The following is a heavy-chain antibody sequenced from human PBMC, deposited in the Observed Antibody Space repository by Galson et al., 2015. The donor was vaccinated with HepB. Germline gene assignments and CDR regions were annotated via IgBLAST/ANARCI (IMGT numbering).Heavy chain of an antibody. J-gene: IGHJ4*02. CDR1: GFTFSTYG. Sequence: SLRLSCAASGFTFSTYGMHWVRQAPGKGLEWVAVISYDGSNKYYADSVKGRFTISRDNSKSTLYLQVNSLRAEDTAVYYCARASTNWYIDYWGQGTLVTVSS. D-gene: IGHD6-13*01. V-gene: IGHV3-30*03. CDR3: ARASTNWYIDY. CDR2: ISYDGSNK.